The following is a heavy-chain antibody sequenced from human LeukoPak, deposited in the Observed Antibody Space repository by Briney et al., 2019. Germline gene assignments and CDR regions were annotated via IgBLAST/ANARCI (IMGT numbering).Heavy chain of an antibody. D-gene: IGHD5-12*01. CDR3: ASPLVATTEFDY. CDR1: GYTFTGYY. J-gene: IGHJ4*02. CDR2: INPNSGGT. Sequence: ASVKVSCKASGYTFTGYYTHWVRQAPGQGLEWMGWINPNSGGTNYAQKFQGRVTMTRDTSISTAYMELSRLRSDDTAVYYCASPLVATTEFDYWGQGTLVTVSS. V-gene: IGHV1-2*02.